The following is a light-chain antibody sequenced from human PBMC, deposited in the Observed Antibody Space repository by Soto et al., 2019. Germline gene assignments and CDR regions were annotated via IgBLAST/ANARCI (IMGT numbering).Light chain of an antibody. CDR1: QSINSY. V-gene: IGKV1-39*01. Sequence: DIQMTQSSSSLSASVGDRVTITCRASQSINSYLNWYQQKPGKAPKLLIYGASSLQSGVPSRFSGSGSGTDFTLTISSLQPEDFATYYCQQSNSSPYTFGQGTKLEIK. J-gene: IGKJ2*01. CDR3: QQSNSSPYT. CDR2: GAS.